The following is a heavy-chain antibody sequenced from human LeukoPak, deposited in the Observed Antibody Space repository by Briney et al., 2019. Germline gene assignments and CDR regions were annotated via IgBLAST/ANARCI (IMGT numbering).Heavy chain of an antibody. J-gene: IGHJ5*02. D-gene: IGHD1-26*01. Sequence: GGSLRLSCAASGFTFSSYAMHWVRQAPGKGLEWVAVISYDGSNKYYADSVKGRFTISRDNSKNTLYLQMNSLRAEDTAVYYCATSIVGVFDPWGQGTLVTVSS. CDR1: GFTFSSYA. CDR3: ATSIVGVFDP. V-gene: IGHV3-30-3*01. CDR2: ISYDGSNK.